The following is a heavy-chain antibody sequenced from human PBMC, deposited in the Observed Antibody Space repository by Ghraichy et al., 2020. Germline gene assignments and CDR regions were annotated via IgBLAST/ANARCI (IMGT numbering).Heavy chain of an antibody. CDR3: ARLHYSGSGSPRWWFDP. CDR1: GGSISSYY. V-gene: IGHV4-59*08. J-gene: IGHJ5*02. D-gene: IGHD3-10*01. CDR2: IYYSGTA. Sequence: SETLSLTCTVSGGSISSYYWSWIRQPPGKGLEWIGYIYYSGTANYNPSLKSRVTISVDTSKNQFSLKLSSVTAADTAVYFCARLHYSGSGSPRWWFDPWGQGTLVTVSS.